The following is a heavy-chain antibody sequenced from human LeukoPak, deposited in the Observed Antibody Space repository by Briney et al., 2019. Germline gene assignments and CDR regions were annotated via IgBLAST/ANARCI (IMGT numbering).Heavy chain of an antibody. J-gene: IGHJ4*02. D-gene: IGHD1-26*01. CDR1: GLTFSSYA. Sequence: GGSLRLSCAASGLTFSSYAMTWVRQAPGKGLEWVSVISGSGGGTNYADSVKGRFTISRDNSKNTLYLQMNSLRAEDTAVYYCAKDRLIVGATTDGDYWGQGTLVTVSS. V-gene: IGHV3-23*01. CDR3: AKDRLIVGATTDGDY. CDR2: ISGSGGGT.